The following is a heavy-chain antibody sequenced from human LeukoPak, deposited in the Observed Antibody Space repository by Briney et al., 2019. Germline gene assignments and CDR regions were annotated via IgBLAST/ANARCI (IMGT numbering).Heavy chain of an antibody. V-gene: IGHV3-49*03. D-gene: IGHD6-25*01. CDR3: TREGVAAVWSLFDY. CDR2: IRRQAYGGTT. CDR1: GFTFGDYA. Sequence: GGSLRLSCTGSGFTFGDYAMSWFRQAPGKGLEWVGFIRRQAYGGTTEFAASVKGRFIISRDDSKGIAYLQMNSLKTEDTAVYYCTREGVAAVWSLFDYWGQGTLVTVSS. J-gene: IGHJ4*02.